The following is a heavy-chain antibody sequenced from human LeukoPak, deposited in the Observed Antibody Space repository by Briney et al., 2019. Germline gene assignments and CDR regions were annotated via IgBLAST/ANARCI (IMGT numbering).Heavy chain of an antibody. J-gene: IGHJ4*02. CDR1: GFTFSSYA. Sequence: PGGSLRLSCAASGFTFSSYAMSWVRQAPGKGLEWVSAISGSGGSTYYADSVKGRFTISRDNSKNTLYLQMNSLRAEDTAVYYCAREGGYCSGGSCYRYFDYWGQGTLVTVSS. D-gene: IGHD2-15*01. V-gene: IGHV3-23*01. CDR3: AREGGYCSGGSCYRYFDY. CDR2: ISGSGGST.